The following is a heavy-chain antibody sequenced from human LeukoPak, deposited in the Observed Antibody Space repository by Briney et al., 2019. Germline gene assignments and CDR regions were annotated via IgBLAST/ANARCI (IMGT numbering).Heavy chain of an antibody. CDR3: ARAGYRGVGFDY. J-gene: IGHJ4*02. CDR2: IYYSGST. CDR1: GGSISSSSYY. D-gene: IGHD2-15*01. V-gene: IGHV4-39*07. Sequence: KPSETLSLTCTVSGGSISSSSYYWGWIRQPPGKGLEWIGSIYYSGSTYYNPSLKSRVTISVDTSKNQFSLKLSSVTAANTAVYYCARAGYRGVGFDYWGQGTLVTVSS.